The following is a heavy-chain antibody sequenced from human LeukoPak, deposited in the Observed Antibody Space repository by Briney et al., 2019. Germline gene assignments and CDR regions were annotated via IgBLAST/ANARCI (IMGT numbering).Heavy chain of an antibody. D-gene: IGHD6-19*01. Sequence: SQTLSLTCTVSGGSISSYYWSWIRQPPGKGLEWIGYIYYSGSTNYNPSLKSRVTISVDTSKNRFSLKLSSVAAADTAVYYCARAGTVAGTRDWGQGTLVTVSS. J-gene: IGHJ4*02. V-gene: IGHV4-59*01. CDR1: GGSISSYY. CDR3: ARAGTVAGTRD. CDR2: IYYSGST.